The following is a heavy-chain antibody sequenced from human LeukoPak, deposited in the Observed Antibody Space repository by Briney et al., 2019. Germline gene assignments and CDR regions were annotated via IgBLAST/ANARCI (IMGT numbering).Heavy chain of an antibody. CDR3: ARGGQLGGRVYYGMDV. Sequence: SETLSLTCAVSGGSISSGGYSWSWIRQPPGKGLEWIGYIYHSGSTYYNPSLKSRVTISVDRPKNQFSLKLSSVTAADTAVYYCARGGQLGGRVYYGMDVWGKGPRSPSPQ. D-gene: IGHD6-13*01. CDR2: IYHSGST. V-gene: IGHV4-30-2*01. J-gene: IGHJ6*01. CDR1: GGSISSGGYS.